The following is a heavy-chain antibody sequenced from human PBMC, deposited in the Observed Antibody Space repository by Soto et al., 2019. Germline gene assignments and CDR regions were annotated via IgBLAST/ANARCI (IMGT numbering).Heavy chain of an antibody. CDR1: GGTFSSYA. CDR3: ARNPDTNYYYGMNV. V-gene: IGHV1-69*12. J-gene: IGHJ6*02. Sequence: QVQLVQSGAEVKKPGSSVKVSCKASGGTFSSYAISWVRQAPGQGLERMAGTISIFGTANYSQKFQGRVTITADESTSTAYIKLTRRRPEHTAVHYCARNPDTNYYYGMNVWGQGTTVTVSS. CDR2: TISIFGTA.